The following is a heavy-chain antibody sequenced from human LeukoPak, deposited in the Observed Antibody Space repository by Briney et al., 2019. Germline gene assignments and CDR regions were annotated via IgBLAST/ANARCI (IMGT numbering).Heavy chain of an antibody. J-gene: IGHJ4*02. V-gene: IGHV4-61*02. CDR3: ARVRGGYGGNSWLDY. CDR1: GGSISSGSYY. CDR2: IYTSGST. Sequence: PSETLSLTCTVSGGSISSGSYYWSWLRQPAGKGLEWIGRIYTSGSTNYNPSLKSRVTISVDTSKNQFSLKLSSVTAADTAVYYCARVRGGYGGNSWLDYWGQGTLVTVSS. D-gene: IGHD4-23*01.